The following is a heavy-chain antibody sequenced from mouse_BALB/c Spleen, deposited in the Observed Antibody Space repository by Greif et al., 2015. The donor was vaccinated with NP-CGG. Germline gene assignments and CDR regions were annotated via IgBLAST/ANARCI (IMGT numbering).Heavy chain of an antibody. Sequence: KQSGSELVRPGASVKLSCKASGYTFTSYWMHWVKQRPGQGLEWIGNIYPGSGSTNYDEKFKSKATMTVDTSSSTAYMQLSSLTSEDSAVYYCTRSYDYYAMDYWGQGTSVTVSS. V-gene: IGHV1S22*01. CDR2: IYPGSGST. J-gene: IGHJ4*01. D-gene: IGHD2-14*01. CDR1: GYTFTSYW. CDR3: TRSYDYYAMDY.